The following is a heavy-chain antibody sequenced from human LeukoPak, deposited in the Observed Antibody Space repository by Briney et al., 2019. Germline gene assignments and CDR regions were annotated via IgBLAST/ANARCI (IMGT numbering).Heavy chain of an antibody. CDR1: GGSISSSSYY. CDR2: IYYSGST. J-gene: IGHJ4*02. Sequence: KSSETLSLTCTVSGGSISSSSYYWGWIRQPPGKGLEWIGSIYYSGSTYYSPSLKSRVTISLDTFKDQISLKLSSVTAADTAVYYCVRDGDGHSQGYFDNWGQGTLVTVSS. D-gene: IGHD5-24*01. CDR3: VRDGDGHSQGYFDN. V-gene: IGHV4-39*07.